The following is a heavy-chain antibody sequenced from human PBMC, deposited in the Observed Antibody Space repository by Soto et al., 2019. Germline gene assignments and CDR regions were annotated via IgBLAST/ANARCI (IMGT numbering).Heavy chain of an antibody. D-gene: IGHD3-10*01. Sequence: PGESLKISCKGSGYSFTSYWIGWVRQMPGKGLEWMGIIYPGDSDTRYSPSFQGQVTISADKSISTAYLQWSSLKASDTAMYYCARLPYGSGSYLYTGMDVWGQGTTVTVS. V-gene: IGHV5-51*01. CDR3: ARLPYGSGSYLYTGMDV. J-gene: IGHJ6*02. CDR1: GYSFTSYW. CDR2: IYPGDSDT.